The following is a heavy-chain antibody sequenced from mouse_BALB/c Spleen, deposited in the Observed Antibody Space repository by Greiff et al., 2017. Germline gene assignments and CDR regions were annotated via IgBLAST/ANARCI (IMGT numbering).Heavy chain of an antibody. V-gene: IGHV1S137*01. CDR2: ISIYYGDI. CDR1: GYTFTDYA. CDR3: ARGLRRGYFDD. D-gene: IGHD2-4*01. J-gene: IGHJ2*01. Sequence: VQLQQSGAELVRPGVSVKISCKGSGYTFTDYAMHWVKQSHAKSLEWIGVISIYYGDITYNQKFKGKATMTVDKSSSTAYMELARLTSEDSAIYYCARGLRRGYFDDWGQGTTLTVSS.